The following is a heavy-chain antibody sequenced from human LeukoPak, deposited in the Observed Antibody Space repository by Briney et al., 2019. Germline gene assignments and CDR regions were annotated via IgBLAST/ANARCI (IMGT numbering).Heavy chain of an antibody. CDR3: ARARGGSYRSCPDY. CDR2: ISYDGSNK. Sequence: GRSLRLSCAASGFTFSTYAMHWVRQAPGKGLEWVAVISYDGSNKYYADSVKGRFTISRDNSKNTLYLQMNSPRAEDTAVYYCARARGGSYRSCPDYWGQGTLVTVSS. D-gene: IGHD1-26*01. CDR1: GFTFSTYA. V-gene: IGHV3-30-3*01. J-gene: IGHJ4*02.